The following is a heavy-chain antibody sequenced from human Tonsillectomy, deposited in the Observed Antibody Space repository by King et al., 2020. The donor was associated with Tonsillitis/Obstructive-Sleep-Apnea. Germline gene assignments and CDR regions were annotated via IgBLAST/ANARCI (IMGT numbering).Heavy chain of an antibody. CDR1: GFTFSSYE. D-gene: IGHD3-3*01. Sequence: DVQLVESGGGLVQPGGSLRLSCAASGFTFSSYEMNWVRQAPGKGLEWVSYISSSGSTIYYADSVKGRFTISRDNAKNSLYLQMNSLRAEDTAVYYCARDLYKFLWIGYYWDHTGFDYWGQGTLVTVSS. J-gene: IGHJ4*02. CDR3: ARDLYKFLWIGYYWDHTGFDY. V-gene: IGHV3-48*03. CDR2: ISSSGSTI.